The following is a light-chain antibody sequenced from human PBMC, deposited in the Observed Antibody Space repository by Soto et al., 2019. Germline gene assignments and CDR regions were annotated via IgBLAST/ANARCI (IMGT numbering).Light chain of an antibody. CDR1: QSVYSN. CDR3: QQYNKWPLA. CDR2: GAS. Sequence: EIVMTQSPATLSVSPGERVTLTCRASQSVYSNLAWYQQKPGQAPRLLIYGASTRATGIPARFSGSGSGTEFTLTISSLQSEDFAVYYCQQYNKWPLAFGQGTKVEVK. V-gene: IGKV3-15*01. J-gene: IGKJ1*01.